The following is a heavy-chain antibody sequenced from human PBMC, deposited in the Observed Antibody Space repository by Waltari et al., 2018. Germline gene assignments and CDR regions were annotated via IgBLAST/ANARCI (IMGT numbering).Heavy chain of an antibody. CDR1: GFTFSSYA. D-gene: IGHD6-13*01. V-gene: IGHV3-23*01. CDR2: ISGSGGST. J-gene: IGHJ4*02. CDR3: AKDEGSSWYYFDY. Sequence: EVQLLESGGGLVQPGGSLRLSCAASGFTFSSYAMSWVRRAPGKGLEWVSAISGSGGSTYYADSVKGRFTISRDNSKNTLYLQMNSLRAEDTAVYYCAKDEGSSWYYFDYWGQGTLVTVSS.